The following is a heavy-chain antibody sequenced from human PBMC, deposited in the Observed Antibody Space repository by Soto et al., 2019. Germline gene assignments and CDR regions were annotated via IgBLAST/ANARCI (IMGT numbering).Heavy chain of an antibody. J-gene: IGHJ4*02. D-gene: IGHD3-22*01. CDR3: APHSGYYDY. Sequence: EVQLVESGGGLVQPGGSLRLSCAASGFTFSSYSMNWVRQAPGKGLEWVSYISSSSSTIYYADSVKCRFTISRDNAKNSLYLQMNSLRAEDTAVYYCAPHSGYYDYWGQGTLVTVSS. V-gene: IGHV3-48*01. CDR2: ISSSSSTI. CDR1: GFTFSSYS.